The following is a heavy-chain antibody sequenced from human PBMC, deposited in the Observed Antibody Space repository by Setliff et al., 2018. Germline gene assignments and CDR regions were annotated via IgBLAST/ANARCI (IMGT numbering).Heavy chain of an antibody. Sequence: LSLPCAVSGYSLSSGFYWGWIRQSPGKGLEWIGSLFDGGSTYYNPSLKSRVSISVDTSKNQFSLKLTSATAADTAIYYCARDPHYDPTYSLPGHAFEIWGQGILVTVSS. V-gene: IGHV4-38-2*02. CDR3: ARDPHYDPTYSLPGHAFEI. CDR1: GYSLSSGFY. J-gene: IGHJ3*02. CDR2: LFDGGST. D-gene: IGHD3-22*01.